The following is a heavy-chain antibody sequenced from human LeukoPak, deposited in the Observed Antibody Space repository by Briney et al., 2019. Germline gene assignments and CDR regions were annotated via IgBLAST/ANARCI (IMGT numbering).Heavy chain of an antibody. J-gene: IGHJ4*02. CDR2: ISSISSYI. Sequence: PGGSLRLSRAPSGFTFSSYSMNWVRQAPGKGRDWVSSISSISSYIYYEDSMKGRFTISRDNAKNSLYLQMSSLRAEDTAVYYCARGATTSYYFDYWGQGTLVTVSS. CDR3: ARGATTSYYFDY. V-gene: IGHV3-21*01. D-gene: IGHD1-26*01. CDR1: GFTFSSYS.